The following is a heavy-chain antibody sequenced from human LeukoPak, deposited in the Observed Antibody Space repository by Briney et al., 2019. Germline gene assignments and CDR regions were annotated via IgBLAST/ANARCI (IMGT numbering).Heavy chain of an antibody. CDR3: ATTGYCSGGSCRTFDY. CDR1: GYTLTELS. J-gene: IGHJ4*02. Sequence: GASVKVSCKVSGYTLTELSMHWVRQAPGKGLEWMGGFDPEDGETICAQKFQGRVTMTEDTSTDTAYMELSSLRSEDTAVYYCATTGYCSGGSCRTFDYWGRGTLVTVSS. D-gene: IGHD2-15*01. CDR2: FDPEDGET. V-gene: IGHV1-24*01.